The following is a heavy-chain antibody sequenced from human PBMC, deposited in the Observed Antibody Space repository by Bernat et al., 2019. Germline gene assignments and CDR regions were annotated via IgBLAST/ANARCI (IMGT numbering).Heavy chain of an antibody. CDR3: ARDSSSWWGYFDY. J-gene: IGHJ4*02. V-gene: IGHV4-34*01. CDR1: GGSFSGYY. CDR2: INHSGST. Sequence: QVQLQESGPGLVKPSETLSLTCAVYGGSFSGYYWSWIRQPPGKGLEWIGEINHSGSTNYNPSLKSRVTISVDTSKNQFSLKLSSVTAADTAVYYCARDSSSWWGYFDYWGQGTLVTVSS. D-gene: IGHD6-13*01.